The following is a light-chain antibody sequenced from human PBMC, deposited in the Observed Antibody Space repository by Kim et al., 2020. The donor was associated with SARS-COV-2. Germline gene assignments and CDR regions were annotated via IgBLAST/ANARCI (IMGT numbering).Light chain of an antibody. V-gene: IGLV3-1*01. Sequence: SYELTQPPSVSVSPGQTASITCSGDKLGEKYACWYQQKPGQSPVLVIYQDTKRPSGIPERFSGSNSGNTATLTISGPQAMDEADYYCQTWDRITVVFGGG. J-gene: IGLJ2*01. CDR1: KLGEKY. CDR3: QTWDRITVV. CDR2: QDT.